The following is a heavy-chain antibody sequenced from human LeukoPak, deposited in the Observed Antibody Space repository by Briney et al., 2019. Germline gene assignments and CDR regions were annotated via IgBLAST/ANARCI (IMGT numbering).Heavy chain of an antibody. J-gene: IGHJ4*02. D-gene: IGHD2-15*01. CDR1: GGSISSGGYY. Sequence: SETLSLTCTVSGGSISSGGYYWSWIRQHPGKGLEWIGYIYYSGSTYYNPCLKSRVTISVDNSKDQVSPKLSSLASADPAVEYWARGGYCSGGSCYQIADYWGQGTLVTVSS. CDR3: ARGGYCSGGSCYQIADY. V-gene: IGHV4-31*03. CDR2: IYYSGST.